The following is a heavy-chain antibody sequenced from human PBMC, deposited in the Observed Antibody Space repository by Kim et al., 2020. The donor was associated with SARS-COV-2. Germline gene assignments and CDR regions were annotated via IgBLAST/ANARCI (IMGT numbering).Heavy chain of an antibody. V-gene: IGHV4-31*03. J-gene: IGHJ5*01. CDR2: IYYSGST. Sequence: SETLSLTCTVSGGSISSGGYYWSWLRQHPGRGLEWIGYIYYSGSTYYSPSLESRVYISIDTSKNQFSLKLSSLAAADTAVYYCARGSTAFGELYGADNW. D-gene: IGHD3-10*01. CDR3: ARGSTAFGELYGADNW. CDR1: GGSISSGGYY.